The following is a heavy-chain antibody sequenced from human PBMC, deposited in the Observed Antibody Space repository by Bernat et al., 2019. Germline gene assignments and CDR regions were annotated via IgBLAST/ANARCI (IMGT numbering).Heavy chain of an antibody. J-gene: IGHJ6*02. Sequence: QVQLVESGGGVVQSGRSLRLSCAASGFTFSSYGMHWVRQAPGKGLEWVAVISYDGSNKYYADSVKGRFTISRDNSKNTLYLQMNSLRAEDTAVYYCAKDSSVGSSWYLHYYYYGMDVWGQGTTVTVSS. CDR3: AKDSSVGSSWYLHYYYYGMDV. V-gene: IGHV3-30*18. CDR1: GFTFSSYG. D-gene: IGHD6-13*01. CDR2: ISYDGSNK.